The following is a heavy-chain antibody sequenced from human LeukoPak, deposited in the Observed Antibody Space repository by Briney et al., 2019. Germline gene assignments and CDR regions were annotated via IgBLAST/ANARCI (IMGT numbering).Heavy chain of an antibody. Sequence: ASVKVSCKASGYTFSTYDINWVRQATGQGLEWMGWMNPKSGDTAYAPKFQGRVTMTRNTSIDTVYMELSTLRSEDTAIYYCARVFGGHEIGFWGQGTQVTVSS. CDR1: GYTFSTYD. V-gene: IGHV1-8*01. CDR3: ARVFGGHEIGF. D-gene: IGHD5-12*01. CDR2: MNPKSGDT. J-gene: IGHJ4*02.